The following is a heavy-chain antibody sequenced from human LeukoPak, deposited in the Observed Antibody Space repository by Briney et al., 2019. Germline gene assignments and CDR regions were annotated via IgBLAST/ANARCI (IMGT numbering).Heavy chain of an antibody. V-gene: IGHV4-31*03. D-gene: IGHD5-24*01. CDR1: GGSISSGGYY. Sequence: SQTLSLTCTVSGGSISSGGYYWSRIRQHPGKGLEWIGYIYYSESTYYNPSLKSRVTISVDTSKSQFSLNLSSVTAADTAVYYCAREEMATSNWFDPWGQGTLVTVSS. CDR2: IYYSEST. CDR3: AREEMATSNWFDP. J-gene: IGHJ5*02.